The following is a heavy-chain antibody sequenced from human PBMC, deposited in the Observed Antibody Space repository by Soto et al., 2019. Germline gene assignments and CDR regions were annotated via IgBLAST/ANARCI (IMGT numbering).Heavy chain of an antibody. D-gene: IGHD6-19*01. CDR3: AKLIPDIAVAGTPGDY. CDR2: ISYDGSNK. Sequence: QVQLVESGGGVVQPGRSLRLSCAASGFTFSSYGMHWVRQAPGKGLEWVEVISYDGSNKYYADSVKGRFTISRDNYKNTLCLQMNSLRAEDTAVYYCAKLIPDIAVAGTPGDYWGQGTLVTVSS. CDR1: GFTFSSYG. J-gene: IGHJ4*02. V-gene: IGHV3-30*18.